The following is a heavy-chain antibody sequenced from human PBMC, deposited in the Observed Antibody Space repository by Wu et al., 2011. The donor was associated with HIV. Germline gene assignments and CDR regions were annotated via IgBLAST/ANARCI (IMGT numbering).Heavy chain of an antibody. CDR1: GYTFTSFY. CDR3: ARVRGAAAVTGYFDY. J-gene: IGHJ4*02. Sequence: QVQLVQSGAEVKKPGASVKVSCKASGYTFTSFYMHWVRQAPGQGLEWMARINPSGGSTSYAQKFQGRVTMTRDTSTSTVYMELSSLRSEDTAVYYCARVRGAAAVTGYFDYWGQGTLVTVSS. CDR2: INPSGGST. V-gene: IGHV1-46*01. D-gene: IGHD6-13*01.